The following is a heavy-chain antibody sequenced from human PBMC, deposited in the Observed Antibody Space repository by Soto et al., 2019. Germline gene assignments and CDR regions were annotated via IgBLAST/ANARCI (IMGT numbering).Heavy chain of an antibody. CDR2: VNPTGGST. CDR3: ARHLAAGDS. Sequence: QVQLVQSGAEVKKLGASVRVSCKASGYTFTSYYIHWVRQAPGQGLEWMAIVNPTGGSTNYAQKFQGTVTVTFDTSTSTVFMELNSLRYEDTAVYYCARHLAAGDSWCQGTLVTGSA. CDR1: GYTFTSYY. D-gene: IGHD6-25*01. V-gene: IGHV1-46*03. J-gene: IGHJ4*02.